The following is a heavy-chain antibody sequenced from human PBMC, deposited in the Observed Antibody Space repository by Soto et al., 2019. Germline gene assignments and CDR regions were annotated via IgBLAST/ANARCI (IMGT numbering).Heavy chain of an antibody. Sequence: SETLSLTCTVSGGSISSYYWSWIRQPPGKGLEWIGYIYYSGSTNYNSSLKSRVTISVDTSKNQFSLKLSSVTAADTAVYYCARVSVGATLVFDYWGQGTLVTVSS. CDR2: IYYSGST. J-gene: IGHJ4*02. D-gene: IGHD1-26*01. CDR3: ARVSVGATLVFDY. CDR1: GGSISSYY. V-gene: IGHV4-59*01.